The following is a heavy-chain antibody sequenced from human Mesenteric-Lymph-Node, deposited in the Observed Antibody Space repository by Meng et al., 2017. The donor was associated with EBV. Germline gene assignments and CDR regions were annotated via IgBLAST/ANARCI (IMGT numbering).Heavy chain of an antibody. CDR1: GGSVNIATYY. Sequence: QPEGSAPGLCKPPGPLSLTYSVSGGSVNIATYYWSWGRKPPGKGLEWIASVHSTGSTNYNPSLLSRVTISLDTSKSQFSLTLTYVTAADTAVYYCASQGYYDSGAWGDYFDYWGQGSLVTVSS. J-gene: IGHJ4*02. D-gene: IGHD3-22*01. V-gene: IGHV4-61*01. CDR2: VHSTGST. CDR3: ASQGYYDSGAWGDYFDY.